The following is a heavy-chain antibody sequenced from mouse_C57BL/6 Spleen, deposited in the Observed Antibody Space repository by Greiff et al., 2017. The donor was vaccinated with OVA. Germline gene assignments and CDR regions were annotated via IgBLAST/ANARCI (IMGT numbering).Heavy chain of an antibody. CDR1: GYAFSSYW. D-gene: IGHD3-1*01. CDR3: ASPGTAQAAEAMDY. CDR2: IYPGDGDT. V-gene: IGHV1-80*01. Sequence: VQLVESGAELVKPGASVKISCKASGYAFSSYWMNWVKQRPGKGLEWIGQIYPGDGDTNYNGKFKGKATLTADKSSSTAYMQLSSLTSEDSAVYFCASPGTAQAAEAMDYWGQGTSVTVSS. J-gene: IGHJ4*01.